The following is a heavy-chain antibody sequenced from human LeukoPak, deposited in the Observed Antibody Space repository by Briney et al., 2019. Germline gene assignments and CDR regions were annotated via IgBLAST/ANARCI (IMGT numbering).Heavy chain of an antibody. CDR2: IKQDGSEK. CDR1: GFTFSSCW. D-gene: IGHD6-19*01. V-gene: IGHV3-7*01. CDR3: ATRSGWSLRSFDY. Sequence: PGGSLRLSCAASGFTFSSCWMSWVRQAPGKGLEWVASIKQDGSEKYYVDSVKGRFTISRDNAKNSLYLQMNSLRAEDTAVYYCATRSGWSLRSFDYWGRGPLVPVPS. J-gene: IGHJ4*02.